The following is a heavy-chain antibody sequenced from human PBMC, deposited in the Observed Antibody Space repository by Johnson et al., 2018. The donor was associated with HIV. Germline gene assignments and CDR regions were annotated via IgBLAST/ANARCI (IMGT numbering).Heavy chain of an antibody. CDR1: GFTFDDYA. V-gene: IGHV3-9*01. J-gene: IGHJ3*02. CDR2: ISWNSGSI. Sequence: VQLVESGGGLVQPGRSLRLSCAASGFTFDDYAMHWVRQAPGKGLEWVSGISWNSGSIAYADPVKGRFTISRDNSKNTLYLHRDSLSAEDTALYYCRIYSDGGGGPGEIWGQWTMVTVSS. D-gene: IGHD5-18*01. CDR3: RIYSDGGGGPGEI.